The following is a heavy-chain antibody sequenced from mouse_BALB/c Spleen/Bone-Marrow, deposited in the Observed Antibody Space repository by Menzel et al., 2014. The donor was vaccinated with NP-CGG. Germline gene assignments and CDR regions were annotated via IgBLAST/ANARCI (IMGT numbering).Heavy chain of an antibody. CDR2: IDPANGNT. CDR3: ARGTPYAMDY. D-gene: IGHD2-14*01. Sequence: EVQLQQSGAELVRSGASVKLSCTASGFNIRDTYMHWVKQRPEQGLEWIGRIDPANGNTKYDPKFQGKATITADSSSNTAYLQLSSLTSEDTAVYYCARGTPYAMDYWGQGTSVTVSS. CDR1: GFNIRDTY. V-gene: IGHV14-3*02. J-gene: IGHJ4*01.